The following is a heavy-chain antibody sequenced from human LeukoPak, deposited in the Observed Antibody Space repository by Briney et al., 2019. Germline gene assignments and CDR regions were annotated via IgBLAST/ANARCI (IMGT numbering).Heavy chain of an antibody. D-gene: IGHD3-10*01. CDR1: GFTFSSYG. CDR3: ARDGAVNYGSGIDY. V-gene: IGHV3-33*01. CDR2: IWYDGSNK. Sequence: PGMSLRLSCAASGFTFSSYGMHWVRQAPGKGLEWVAVIWYDGSNKYYADSVKGRFTISRDNSKNTLYLQMNSLRAEDTAVYYCARDGAVNYGSGIDYWGQGTLVTVSS. J-gene: IGHJ4*02.